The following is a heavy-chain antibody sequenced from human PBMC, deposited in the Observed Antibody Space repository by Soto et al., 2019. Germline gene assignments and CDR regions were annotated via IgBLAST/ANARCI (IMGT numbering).Heavy chain of an antibody. Sequence: ASVKVSCKASGYTFTGYYMHWVRQAPGQGLEWMGWINPNSGGTNYAQKFQGRVTMTRDTSISTAYMELSSLRADDSAIYYCAKKAVPDSGINYYGMDVWGQGTTVTVSS. CDR1: GYTFTGYY. V-gene: IGHV1-2*02. CDR3: AKKAVPDSGINYYGMDV. J-gene: IGHJ6*02. D-gene: IGHD3-10*01. CDR2: INPNSGGT.